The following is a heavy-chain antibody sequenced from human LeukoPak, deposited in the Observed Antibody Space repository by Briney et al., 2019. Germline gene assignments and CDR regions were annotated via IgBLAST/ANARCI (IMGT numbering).Heavy chain of an antibody. J-gene: IGHJ4*02. V-gene: IGHV3-30-3*01. CDR2: ISYDGSNK. D-gene: IGHD4-11*01. Sequence: GGSLRLSCAASGFTFSSYAMHWVRQAPGKGLEWVAVISYDGSNKYYADSVKGRFTISRDNSKNTLYLQMNSLRAEDTAVYYCARDEGSNYDYWGQGTLVTVSS. CDR1: GFTFSSYA. CDR3: ARDEGSNYDY.